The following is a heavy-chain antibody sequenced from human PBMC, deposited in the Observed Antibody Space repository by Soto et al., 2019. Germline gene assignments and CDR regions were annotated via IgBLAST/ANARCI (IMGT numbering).Heavy chain of an antibody. CDR2: IIPIFGTA. Sequence: RASVKVSCKASGGTFSSYAISWVRQAPGQGLEWMGGIIPIFGTANYAQKFQGRVTITADESTSTAYMELSSLRSEDTAVYYCARPSPYSSSWYYWGQGTLVTVSS. J-gene: IGHJ4*02. CDR3: ARPSPYSSSWYY. D-gene: IGHD6-13*01. V-gene: IGHV1-69*13. CDR1: GGTFSSYA.